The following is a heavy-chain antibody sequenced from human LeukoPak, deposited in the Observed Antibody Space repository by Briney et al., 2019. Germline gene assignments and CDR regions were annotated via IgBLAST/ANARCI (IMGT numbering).Heavy chain of an antibody. V-gene: IGHV4-30-2*01. CDR2: IYHSGST. J-gene: IGHJ4*02. Sequence: HSETLSLTCTVSGGSISSGGYYWSWIRRPPGKGLEWIGYIYHSGSTYYNPSLKSRVTISVDRSKNQFSLKLSSVTAADTAVYYCARFRFLEWLSRSGTYYFDYWGQGTLVTVSS. D-gene: IGHD3-3*01. CDR3: ARFRFLEWLSRSGTYYFDY. CDR1: GGSISSGGYY.